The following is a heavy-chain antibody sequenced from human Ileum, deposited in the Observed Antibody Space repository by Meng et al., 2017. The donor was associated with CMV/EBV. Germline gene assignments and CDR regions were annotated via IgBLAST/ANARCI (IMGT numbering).Heavy chain of an antibody. J-gene: IGHJ5*02. Sequence: GASFTNYYWICIRQPPGKGLEWIGKINHSGSTTYKSSLRSRVTISGDTSKNQFSLNLTAVTAADTAVYYCAGGRGTSGWSAAWFDPWGQGTLVTVSS. D-gene: IGHD6-19*01. V-gene: IGHV4-34*13. CDR1: GASFTNYY. CDR3: AGGRGTSGWSAAWFDP. CDR2: INHSGST.